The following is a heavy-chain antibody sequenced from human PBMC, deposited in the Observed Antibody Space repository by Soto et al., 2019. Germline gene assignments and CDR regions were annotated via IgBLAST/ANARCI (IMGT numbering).Heavy chain of an antibody. CDR3: ARAAPTYYYDSSGHNYYGMDV. CDR1: GGTFSSYA. J-gene: IGHJ6*02. Sequence: ASVKVSCKASGGTFSSYAISWVRQAPGQGLEWMGGIIPIFGTANYAQKFQGRVTITADESTSTAYMELSSLRSEDTAVYYCARAAPTYYYDSSGHNYYGMDVWGQGTTVTVSS. D-gene: IGHD3-22*01. CDR2: IIPIFGTA. V-gene: IGHV1-69*13.